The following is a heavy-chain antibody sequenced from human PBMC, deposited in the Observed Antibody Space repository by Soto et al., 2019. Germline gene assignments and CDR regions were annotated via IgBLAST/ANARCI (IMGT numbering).Heavy chain of an antibody. CDR2: ISSSSRDI. D-gene: IGHD2-21*02. CDR1: GFIFSTYT. CDR3: GRGSWGGDVIGV. Sequence: ESLTLSCAASGFIFSTYTINWVRQPPGKGLEWVASISSSSRDIFYADSVKARITISRDNAHSSVDLQMKSVRVGDMDICYCGRGSWGGDVIGVWGQGTMVTVSS. J-gene: IGHJ6*02. V-gene: IGHV3-21*01.